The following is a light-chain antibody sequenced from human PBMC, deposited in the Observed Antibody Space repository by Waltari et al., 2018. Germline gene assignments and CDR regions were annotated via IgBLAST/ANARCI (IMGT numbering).Light chain of an antibody. V-gene: IGKV3-11*01. CDR3: QQRSNWPPIT. Sequence: EIVLTQSPATLSLSPGERATPSCRASQSVSSYLALYQQKPGQAPSLLIYDASNRAPGIPARFSGSGSGTEFTLTISSLEPEDFAVYYCQQRSNWPPITFGQGTRLEIK. CDR2: DAS. J-gene: IGKJ5*01. CDR1: QSVSSY.